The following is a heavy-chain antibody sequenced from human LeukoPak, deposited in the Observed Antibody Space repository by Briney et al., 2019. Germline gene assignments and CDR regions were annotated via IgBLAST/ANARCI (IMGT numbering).Heavy chain of an antibody. J-gene: IGHJ4*02. V-gene: IGHV1-18*03. Sequence: ASVKVSCKASGYTFTSYGISWVRQAPGQGLEWMGWISAYNGNTNYAQKLRGRVTMTTDTSTSTAYMELRSLRSDDMAVYYCARAYCGGDCYPHLDYWGQGTLVTVSS. D-gene: IGHD2-21*02. CDR2: ISAYNGNT. CDR3: ARAYCGGDCYPHLDY. CDR1: GYTFTSYG.